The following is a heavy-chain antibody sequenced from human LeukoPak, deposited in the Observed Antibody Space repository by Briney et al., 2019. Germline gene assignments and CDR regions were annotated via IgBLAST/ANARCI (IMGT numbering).Heavy chain of an antibody. D-gene: IGHD4-23*01. CDR3: ARRGDGGRSFDY. CDR2: IYSSRST. Sequence: PGGSLRLSCAASGFNVSNNYMTWVRQAPGKGLEWVSLIYSSRSTYYADSVKGRFTISRDNSKNTLYLQVNSLRAEDTAVYYCARRGDGGRSFDYWGQGTLVTVSS. CDR1: GFNVSNNY. J-gene: IGHJ4*02. V-gene: IGHV3-53*01.